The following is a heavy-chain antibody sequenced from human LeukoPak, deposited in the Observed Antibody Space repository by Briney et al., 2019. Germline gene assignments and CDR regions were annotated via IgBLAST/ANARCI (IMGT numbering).Heavy chain of an antibody. D-gene: IGHD3-22*01. V-gene: IGHV3-23*01. Sequence: GGSLRLSCAASGFTFNSYAMSWVRQAPGKGLEWVSAISGSGGSTYYADSVKGRFTISRDNSKNTLYLQMNSLRAEDTAVYYCAKSDYYDSSGYYKYYFDCWGQGTLVTVSS. CDR2: ISGSGGST. CDR3: AKSDYYDSSGYYKYYFDC. CDR1: GFTFNSYA. J-gene: IGHJ4*02.